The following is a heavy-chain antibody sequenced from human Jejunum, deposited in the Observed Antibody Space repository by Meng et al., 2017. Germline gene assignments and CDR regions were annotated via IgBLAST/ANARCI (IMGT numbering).Heavy chain of an antibody. J-gene: IGHJ4*02. V-gene: IGHV4-34*01. CDR1: GGSLKDFY. Sequence: QVQLQQGGAGLLKPSDTLSLTCAVSGGSLKDFYWNWIRQPPGKGLEWIGEISHSGSTNYNPSLKSRVTISVDRSQNQLSLKLTSVSGTDTAVYFCARALGAYGDSGFAYWGQGALVTVSS. CDR3: ARALGAYGDSGFAY. CDR2: ISHSGST. D-gene: IGHD4-17*01.